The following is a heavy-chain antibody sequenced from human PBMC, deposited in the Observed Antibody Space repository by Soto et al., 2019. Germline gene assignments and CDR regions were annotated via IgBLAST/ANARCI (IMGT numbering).Heavy chain of an antibody. J-gene: IGHJ4*02. CDR3: ARDLRGYSYGYHY. CDR2: ISSSSSYI. Sequence: GGSLRLSCAASGFTFSSYSMNWVRQAPGKGLEWVSSISSSSSYIYYADSVKGRFTISRDNAKNSLYLQMNSLRAEDTAVYYCARDLRGYSYGYHYWGQGTLVTVSS. CDR1: GFTFSSYS. V-gene: IGHV3-21*01. D-gene: IGHD5-18*01.